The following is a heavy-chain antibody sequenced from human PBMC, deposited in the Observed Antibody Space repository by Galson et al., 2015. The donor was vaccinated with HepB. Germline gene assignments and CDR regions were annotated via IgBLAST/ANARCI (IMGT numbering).Heavy chain of an antibody. V-gene: IGHV1-69*02. Sequence: SVKVSCKASGGTFSSYTISWVRQAPGQGLEWMGRIIPILGIANYAQKFQGRVTITADKSTSTAYMELSSLRPEDTAVYYCARVTTVKDWYFDLWGRGTLVTVSS. J-gene: IGHJ2*01. CDR1: GGTFSSYT. CDR3: ARVTTVKDWYFDL. D-gene: IGHD4-17*01. CDR2: IIPILGIA.